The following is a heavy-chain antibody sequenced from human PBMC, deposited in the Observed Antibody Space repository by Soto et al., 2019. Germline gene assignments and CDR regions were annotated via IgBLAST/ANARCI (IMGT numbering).Heavy chain of an antibody. CDR2: IYQSGVT. CDR3: GRMPYTSGLRFDP. Sequence: SETLSLTCNISGDSYSISTYSWSWIRQPPGKALQWIGFIYQSGVTYYNPSLASRVSISLDRSNNQCSLKLKSVTAADTAVYFCGRMPYTSGLRFDPWGQGTLVTVSS. J-gene: IGHJ5*02. CDR1: GDSYSISTYS. V-gene: IGHV4-30-2*01. D-gene: IGHD6-19*01.